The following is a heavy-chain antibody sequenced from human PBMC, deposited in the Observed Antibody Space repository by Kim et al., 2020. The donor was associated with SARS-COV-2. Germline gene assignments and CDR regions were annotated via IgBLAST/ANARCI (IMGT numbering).Heavy chain of an antibody. V-gene: IGHV3-48*02. CDR1: GFTFSSYS. CDR3: ARDRFSSIGCLIDY. D-gene: IGHD2-2*01. Sequence: GGSLRLSCAASGFTFSSYSMNWVRQAPGKGLEWVSYISSSSSTIYYADSVKGRFTISRDNAKNSLYLQMNSLRDEDTAVYYCARDRFSSIGCLIDYWGQGTLVTVSS. J-gene: IGHJ4*02. CDR2: ISSSSSTI.